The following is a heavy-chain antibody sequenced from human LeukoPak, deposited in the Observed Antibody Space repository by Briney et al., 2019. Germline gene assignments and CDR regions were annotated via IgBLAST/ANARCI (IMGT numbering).Heavy chain of an antibody. V-gene: IGHV4-39*07. J-gene: IGHJ4*02. CDR1: GGSISSSSYY. CDR2: IYYSGST. CDR3: ARDGQWLAHPFDS. D-gene: IGHD6-19*01. Sequence: SETLSLTCTVSGGSISSSSYYWGWIRQPPGKGLEWIGSIYYSGSTYYNPSLKSRVTISVDTSKNQFSLKLSSVTAADTAVYYCARDGQWLAHPFDSWGQGTLVTVSS.